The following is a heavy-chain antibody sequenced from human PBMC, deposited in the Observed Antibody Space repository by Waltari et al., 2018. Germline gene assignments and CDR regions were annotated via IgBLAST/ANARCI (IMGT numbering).Heavy chain of an antibody. CDR1: GYTFTNYD. V-gene: IGHV1-8*03. CDR3: ATRGGSYWFDS. J-gene: IGHJ5*01. CDR2: MIPNGGNT. D-gene: IGHD3-10*01. Sequence: QVQLVQSGAEVKKPGASVKVSCKASGYTFTNYDINWVRQATGQGLEWMGGMIPNGGNTGYAQKFQVRVTLTRNTSINTAYMELSSLRSDDTAVYYCATRGGSYWFDSCGQGTLVTVSS.